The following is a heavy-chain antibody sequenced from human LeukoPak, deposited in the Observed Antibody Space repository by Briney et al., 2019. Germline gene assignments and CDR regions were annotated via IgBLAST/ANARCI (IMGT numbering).Heavy chain of an antibody. CDR3: ASPQSSTYYYGSGSYYTRAFDI. J-gene: IGHJ3*02. V-gene: IGHV4-34*01. CDR1: GGSFSGYY. CDR2: INHSGST. Sequence: SETLSLTCAVYGGSFSGYYWSWIRQPPGKGLEWIGEINHSGSTNYNPSLKSRVTISVDTSKNQFSLKLSSVTAAGTAVYYCASPQSSTYYYGSGSYYTRAFDIWGQGTMVTVSS. D-gene: IGHD3-10*01.